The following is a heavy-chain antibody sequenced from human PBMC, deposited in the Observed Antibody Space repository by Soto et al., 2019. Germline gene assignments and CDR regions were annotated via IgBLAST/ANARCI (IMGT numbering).Heavy chain of an antibody. V-gene: IGHV3-74*01. CDR2: INSDGST. J-gene: IGHJ5*01. Sequence: EVQLVESGGGLVQPGGSLGLSCAASGFTFGNFWMHWVRQAPGKGLVWVSRINSDGSTSYADFVKGRLTISRDNAKNTVYLQMNSLRAEDTAVYYCARGLYREYGHDSWGQGALVTVSS. D-gene: IGHD3-10*01. CDR1: GFTFGNFW. CDR3: ARGLYREYGHDS.